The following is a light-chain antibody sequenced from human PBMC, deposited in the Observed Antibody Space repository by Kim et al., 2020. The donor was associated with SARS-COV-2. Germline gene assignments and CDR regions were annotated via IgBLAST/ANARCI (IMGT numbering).Light chain of an antibody. CDR3: SSYTSSRLYV. J-gene: IGLJ1*01. CDR2: DVS. CDR1: SSDVGGYNY. V-gene: IGLV2-14*04. Sequence: GQSITISCTGTSSDVGGYNYVSWYQQHPGKAPKLMIYDVSKRPSGVSNRFSGSKSGNTASLTISGLQAEDEADYYCSSYTSSRLYVFGTGTKVTVL.